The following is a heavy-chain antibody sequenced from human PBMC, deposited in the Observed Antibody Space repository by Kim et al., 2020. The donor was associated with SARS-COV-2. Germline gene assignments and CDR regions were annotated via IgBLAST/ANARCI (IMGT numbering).Heavy chain of an antibody. CDR3: ARLAAAGTYYYYGMDV. J-gene: IGHJ6*02. D-gene: IGHD6-13*01. Sequence: SLNSRVTISVDTSKNQFSLKLSSVAAADTAVYYCARLAAAGTYYYYGMDVWGQGTTVTVSS. V-gene: IGHV4-39*01.